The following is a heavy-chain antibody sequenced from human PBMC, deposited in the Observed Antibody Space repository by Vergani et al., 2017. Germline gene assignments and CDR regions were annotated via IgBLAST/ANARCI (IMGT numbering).Heavy chain of an antibody. CDR1: GFTFSSYW. D-gene: IGHD3-10*01. CDR3: AREYVRGVIDRSDAFDI. J-gene: IGHJ3*02. Sequence: EVQLVESGGGLVQPGGSLRLSCAASGFTFSSYWMHWVRQAPGKGLVWVSRINSDGSRTSYADSVKGRFTISRDNAKNTLYLQMNSLRAEDTAVYYCAREYVRGVIDRSDAFDIWGQGTMVTVSS. V-gene: IGHV3-74*01. CDR2: INSDGSRT.